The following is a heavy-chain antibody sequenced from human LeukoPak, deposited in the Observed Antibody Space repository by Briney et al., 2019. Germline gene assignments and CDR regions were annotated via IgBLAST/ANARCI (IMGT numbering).Heavy chain of an antibody. CDR3: ARQYCSGGSCYSAVGY. J-gene: IGHJ4*02. D-gene: IGHD2-15*01. CDR1: GGSISRYY. Sequence: SETLSLTCTVSGGSISRYYWSWIRQPPGKGLEWIGYICYSGSTNYNPSLKSRVTISVDTSKNQFSLKLSSVTAADTAVYYCARQYCSGGSCYSAVGYWGQGTLVTVSS. CDR2: ICYSGST. V-gene: IGHV4-59*08.